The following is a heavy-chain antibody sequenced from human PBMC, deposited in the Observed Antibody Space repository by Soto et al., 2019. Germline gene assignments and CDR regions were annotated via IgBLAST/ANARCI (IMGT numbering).Heavy chain of an antibody. CDR1: GYTFTSYG. Sequence: ASVKVSCTASGYTFTSYGISWLRQAPGQGLEWMGWISAYNGNTNYAQKLQGRVTMTTDTSTSTAYMELRSLRSDDTAVYYCAREREMGLMLYAVRGGMDGCGEGNKVTL. V-gene: IGHV1-18*04. D-gene: IGHD2-8*01. CDR2: ISAYNGNT. J-gene: IGHJ6*02. CDR3: AREREMGLMLYAVRGGMDG.